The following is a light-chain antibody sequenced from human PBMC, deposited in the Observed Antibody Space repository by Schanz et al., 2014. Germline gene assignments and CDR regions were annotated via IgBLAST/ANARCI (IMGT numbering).Light chain of an antibody. CDR2: EVS. J-gene: IGLJ3*02. V-gene: IGLV2-23*02. CDR1: TSDVGSYNL. Sequence: QSALTQPASVSGSPGQSITISCTGTTSDVGSYNLVSWYQQHPGKAPKLMIYEVSKRPSGVSNRFSGSKSGNTASLTISGLQAEDEADYYCCSYTDSRVFGGGTKLTVL. CDR3: CSYTDSRV.